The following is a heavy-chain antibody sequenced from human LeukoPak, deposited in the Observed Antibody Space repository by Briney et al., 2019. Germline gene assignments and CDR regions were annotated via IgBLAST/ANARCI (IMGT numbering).Heavy chain of an antibody. J-gene: IGHJ4*02. CDR2: ISGSGGST. V-gene: IGHV3-23*01. Sequence: PGGSLRLSCAASGFTFSSYDFSNYAMSWVRQAPGKGLEWVSAISGSGGSTYYADSVKGRFTISRDNSKNTLYLQMNSLRAEDTAVYYCAKDTIVVVMKYYFDYWGQGTLVTVSS. D-gene: IGHD3-22*01. CDR3: AKDTIVVVMKYYFDY. CDR1: GFTFSSYDFSNYA.